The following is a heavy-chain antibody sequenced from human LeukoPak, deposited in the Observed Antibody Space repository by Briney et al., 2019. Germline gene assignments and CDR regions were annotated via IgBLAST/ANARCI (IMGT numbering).Heavy chain of an antibody. V-gene: IGHV3-21*01. D-gene: IGHD3-10*01. CDR3: VRDFLGESGAGGY. CDR2: NSRSGNSK. J-gene: IGHJ4*02. Sequence: GGSLRLSCATSTFTFSSYTMNWVRQAPGKGLEGVLSNSRSGNSKYHADSVKGRFTIARDNAENALYMQMNSLRAEDTGVYYCVRDFLGESGAGGYWGQGTLVTVSS. CDR1: TFTFSSYT.